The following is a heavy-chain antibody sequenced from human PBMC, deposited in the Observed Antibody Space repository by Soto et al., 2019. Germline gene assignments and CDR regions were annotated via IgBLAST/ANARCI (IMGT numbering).Heavy chain of an antibody. J-gene: IGHJ3*02. D-gene: IGHD7-27*01. CDR3: VTRGYDAFDI. CDR2: ISGSGGST. V-gene: IGHV3-23*01. Sequence: EVQLLESGGGLVQPGGSLRLSCAASGFTFSSYAMSWVRQAPGKGLEGVSAISGSGGSTYYADSVKGRFTISRDNSKNTLYLQMNSLRAEDTAVYYCVTRGYDAFDIWGQGTMVTVSS. CDR1: GFTFSSYA.